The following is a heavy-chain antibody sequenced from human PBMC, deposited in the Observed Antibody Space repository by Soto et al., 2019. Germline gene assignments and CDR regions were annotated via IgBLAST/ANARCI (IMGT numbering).Heavy chain of an antibody. CDR3: ARELFGRRVLFDP. CDR2: IYYSGST. V-gene: IGHV4-59*01. D-gene: IGHD3-10*01. Sequence: SETLSLTCTVSGGSISSYYWSWIRQPPGKGLEWIGYIYYSGSTNYNPSLKSRVTISVDTSKNQFSLKLSSVTAADTAVYYCARELFGRRVLFDPWAQGSLVPVSS. CDR1: GGSISSYY. J-gene: IGHJ5*02.